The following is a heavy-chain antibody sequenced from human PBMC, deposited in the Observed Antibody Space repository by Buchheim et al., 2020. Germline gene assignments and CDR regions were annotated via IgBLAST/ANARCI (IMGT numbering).Heavy chain of an antibody. CDR3: ARWGDFWSGYYLGYYYYGMDV. Sequence: QVQLVQSGAEVKKPGASVKVSCKASGYTFTSYDINWVRQATGQGLEWMGWMNPNSGNTGYAQKFQGRVTMTRNNPISTAYMELSSLRSEDTAVYYCARWGDFWSGYYLGYYYYGMDVWGKGTT. CDR1: GYTFTSYD. CDR2: MNPNSGNT. D-gene: IGHD3-3*01. V-gene: IGHV1-8*01. J-gene: IGHJ6*04.